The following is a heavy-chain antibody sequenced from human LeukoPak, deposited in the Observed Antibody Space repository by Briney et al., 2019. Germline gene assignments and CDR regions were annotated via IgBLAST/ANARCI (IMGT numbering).Heavy chain of an antibody. Sequence: ASVKVSCKASGYTFTGYYMHWVPQAPGQGLEWMGWINPNSGGTNYAQKFQGRVTMTRDTSISTAYMELSRLRSDDTAVYYCASIQESGLIANMVRGEYGMDVWGQGTTVTVSS. CDR3: ASIQESGLIANMVRGEYGMDV. V-gene: IGHV1-2*02. D-gene: IGHD3-10*01. CDR2: INPNSGGT. J-gene: IGHJ6*02. CDR1: GYTFTGYY.